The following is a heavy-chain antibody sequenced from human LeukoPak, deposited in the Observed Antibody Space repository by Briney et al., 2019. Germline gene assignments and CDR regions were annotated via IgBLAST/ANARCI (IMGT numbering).Heavy chain of an antibody. CDR3: ASSAYDILTGYSKTYYYYGMDV. V-gene: IGHV3-7*01. D-gene: IGHD3-9*01. J-gene: IGHJ6*02. CDR2: IKQDGSEK. CDR1: GITFSTYW. Sequence: GGSLRLSCAASGITFSTYWMSWVRQAPGKGLEWVANIKQDGSEKYYVDSVKGRFTISRDNAKNSLYLQMNSLRAEDTAVYYCASSAYDILTGYSKTYYYYGMDVWGQGTTVTVSS.